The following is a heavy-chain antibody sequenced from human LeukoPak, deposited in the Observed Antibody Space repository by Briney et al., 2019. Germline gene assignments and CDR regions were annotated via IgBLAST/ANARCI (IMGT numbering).Heavy chain of an antibody. Sequence: PGRSLRLSCAASGFTFDDYAMHWARQAPGKGLEWVSGISWNSGSIGYADSVKGRFTISRDNAKNSLYLQMNGLRAEDTALYYCAKGYCSSTSCYIDYWGQGTLVTVSS. D-gene: IGHD2-2*02. CDR1: GFTFDDYA. CDR2: ISWNSGSI. J-gene: IGHJ4*02. V-gene: IGHV3-9*01. CDR3: AKGYCSSTSCYIDY.